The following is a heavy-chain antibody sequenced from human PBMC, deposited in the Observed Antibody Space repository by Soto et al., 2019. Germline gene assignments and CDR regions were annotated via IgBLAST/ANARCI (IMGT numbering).Heavy chain of an antibody. V-gene: IGHV3-74*01. J-gene: IGHJ4*02. CDR3: ATGSGWYSPDY. Sequence: EVQLVESGGGLVQPGGSLRLSCAASGFTFSSNWMHWVRQGPGKGLVWVSRIDNDGSSRDYADSVKGRFTISRDNAKNTLYLEMSSLRAEDTAVYYCATGSGWYSPDYWGQATLVTVSS. D-gene: IGHD6-19*01. CDR2: IDNDGSSR. CDR1: GFTFSSNW.